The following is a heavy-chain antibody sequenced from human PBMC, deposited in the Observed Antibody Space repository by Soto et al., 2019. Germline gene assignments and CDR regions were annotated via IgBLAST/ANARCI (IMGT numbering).Heavy chain of an antibody. CDR3: ARGTDGYKSDY. D-gene: IGHD5-12*01. CDR2: IQNSGNI. V-gene: IGHV4-31*03. J-gene: IGHJ4*02. Sequence: QVQLQESGPGLVNPSQTLSLTCTVSGGSISSGNYYWTWIRQHPGKGLEWIGFIQNSGNIDYNPSLMSRLTTSQDASNNHFSLQLTAVTAADTPMYYCARGTDGYKSDYWGQGTLVTVSS. CDR1: GGSISSGNYY.